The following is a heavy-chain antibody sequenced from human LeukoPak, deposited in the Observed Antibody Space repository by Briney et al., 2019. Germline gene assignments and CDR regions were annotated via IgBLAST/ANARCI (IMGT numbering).Heavy chain of an antibody. CDR3: ARDGPFGCGGDCPLEPYYYYYMDV. V-gene: IGHV4-61*10. CDR2: IYPSGST. J-gene: IGHJ6*03. D-gene: IGHD2-21*02. Sequence: SETLSLTCTVSGASLSSGSYYWSWIRQPAGKGLEWIGRIYPSGSTNYNPSLKSRVTISVDTSKNQFSLKLSSVTAADTAVYYCARDGPFGCGGDCPLEPYYYYYMDVWGKGTTVTVSS. CDR1: GASLSSGSYY.